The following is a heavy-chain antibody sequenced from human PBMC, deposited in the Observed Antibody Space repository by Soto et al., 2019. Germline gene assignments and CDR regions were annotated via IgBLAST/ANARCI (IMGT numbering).Heavy chain of an antibody. Sequence: PSETLSLTCAVYGGSFSGYYWSWIRQPPGKGLEWIGEINHSGSTNYNPSLKSRVTISVDTSKNQFSLKLSSVTAADTAAYYCARGLLPIAARTFDYWGQGTLVTVSS. J-gene: IGHJ4*02. CDR1: GGSFSGYY. D-gene: IGHD6-6*01. CDR3: ARGLLPIAARTFDY. CDR2: INHSGST. V-gene: IGHV4-34*01.